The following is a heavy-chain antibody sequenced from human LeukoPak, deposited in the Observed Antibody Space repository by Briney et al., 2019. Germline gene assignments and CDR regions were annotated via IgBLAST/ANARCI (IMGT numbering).Heavy chain of an antibody. CDR3: ARHGVSDY. CDR2: IYYSGST. D-gene: IGHD3-16*01. J-gene: IGHJ4*02. CDR1: GFTFSSYS. Sequence: GSLRLSCAASGFTFSSYSMNWIRQPPGKGLEWIGSIYYSGSTYYNPSLKSRVTISVDTSKNQFSLKLSSVTAADTAVYYCARHGVSDYWGQGTLVTVSS. V-gene: IGHV4-39*01.